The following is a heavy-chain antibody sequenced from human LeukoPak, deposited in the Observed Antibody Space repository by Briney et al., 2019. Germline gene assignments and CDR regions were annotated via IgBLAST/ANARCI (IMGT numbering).Heavy chain of an antibody. J-gene: IGHJ3*02. CDR2: INNGGSYT. CDR1: GFTFSSYS. V-gene: IGHV3-21*01. CDR3: ARDSWSSSSQGAFDI. Sequence: GGSLRLSCAASGFTFSSYSMNWVRQAPGKGLEWVSCINNGGSYTYYADSLKGRFTISRDNAKNSLYLQMNSLRAEDTAVYYCARDSWSSSSQGAFDIWGQGTMVTVSS. D-gene: IGHD6-13*01.